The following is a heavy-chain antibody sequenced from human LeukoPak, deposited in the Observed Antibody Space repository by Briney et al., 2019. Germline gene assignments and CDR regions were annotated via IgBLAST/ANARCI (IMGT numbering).Heavy chain of an antibody. CDR1: GYTFTSYY. J-gene: IGHJ4*02. V-gene: IGHV1-46*01. CDR3: ARAYNDFWSGYFESLGY. D-gene: IGHD3-3*01. CDR2: INPSGGTT. Sequence: ASVKVSCKASGYTFTSYYIHWVRQSPGQGLEWMGMINPSGGTTSYAQKFQGRVTMTRDTSTSTVYMEPNGLRSEDTAVYYCARAYNDFWSGYFESLGYWGQGTLVTVSS.